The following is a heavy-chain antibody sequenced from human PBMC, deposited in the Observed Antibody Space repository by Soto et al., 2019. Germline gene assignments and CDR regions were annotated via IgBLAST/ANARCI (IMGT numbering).Heavy chain of an antibody. CDR1: GGSISTRNW. J-gene: IGHJ6*02. V-gene: IGHV4-4*02. CDR2: IYHSGST. D-gene: IGHD3-10*01. CDR3: ARDRQLLWFGELLSDYYYYGMDV. Sequence: PSETLSLTYAVSGGSISTRNWWSWVRQPPGKGLGWIGEIYHSGSTNYNPSLKSRVTISVDKSKNQFSLKLSSVTAADTAVYYCARDRQLLWFGELLSDYYYYGMDVWGQGTTVT.